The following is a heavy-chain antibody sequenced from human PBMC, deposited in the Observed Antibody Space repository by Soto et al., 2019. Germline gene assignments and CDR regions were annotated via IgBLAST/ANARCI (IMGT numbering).Heavy chain of an antibody. CDR3: AKEALTVAGNNFDS. CDR2: ISGSGAGT. V-gene: IGHV3-23*01. D-gene: IGHD6-19*01. CDR1: GFTFTTYA. Sequence: EIELLESGGGLVQPGGSLRLSCAASGFTFTTYAMGWVRQAPGNGLEWVSSISGSGAGTFYADSVKGRFTISRDNAKKMVYLQMNGLRADDTAVYYCAKEALTVAGNNFDSWGQGTLVTVSS. J-gene: IGHJ4*02.